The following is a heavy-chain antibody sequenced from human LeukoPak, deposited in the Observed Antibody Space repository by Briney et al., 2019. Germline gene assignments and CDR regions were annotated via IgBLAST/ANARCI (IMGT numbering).Heavy chain of an antibody. D-gene: IGHD3-22*01. J-gene: IGHJ4*02. Sequence: ASVKVSCKASRYTFTGYYMHWVRQAPGQGLEWMGWINPNSGGTNYAQKFRGRVTMTRDTSISTAYMELSRLSSDDTAVYYCARVPPYYYDSSGLPDYWGQGTLVTVSS. V-gene: IGHV1-2*02. CDR1: RYTFTGYY. CDR2: INPNSGGT. CDR3: ARVPPYYYDSSGLPDY.